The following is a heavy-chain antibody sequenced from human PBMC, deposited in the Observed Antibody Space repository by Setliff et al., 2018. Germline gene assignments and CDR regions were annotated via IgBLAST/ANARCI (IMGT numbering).Heavy chain of an antibody. CDR3: ARENTAKNFWGEESDY. D-gene: IGHD3-3*01. V-gene: IGHV1-46*01. CDR2: INPGDGST. J-gene: IGHJ4*02. CDR1: GYTFTTYY. Sequence: ASVKVSCKASGYTFTTYYMHWVRQAPGQGLEWMGVINPGDGSTTYAQKFQGRVKMTRDTSTNTVYMQLNSLRFEDGAVYYCARENTAKNFWGEESDYWGQGTLVTVSS.